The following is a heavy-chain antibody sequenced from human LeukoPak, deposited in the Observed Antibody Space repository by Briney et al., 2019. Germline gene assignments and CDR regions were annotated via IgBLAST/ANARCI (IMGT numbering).Heavy chain of an antibody. CDR1: GFTFSSYG. V-gene: IGHV3-21*01. Sequence: GGSLRLSCAASGFTFSSYGMSWVRQAPGKGLEWVSSISSSSYIYYADSVKGRFTISRDNAKNSLYLQMNSLRAEDTAVYYCAELGITMIGGVWGKGTTVTISS. J-gene: IGHJ6*04. CDR2: ISSSSYI. D-gene: IGHD3-10*02. CDR3: AELGITMIGGV.